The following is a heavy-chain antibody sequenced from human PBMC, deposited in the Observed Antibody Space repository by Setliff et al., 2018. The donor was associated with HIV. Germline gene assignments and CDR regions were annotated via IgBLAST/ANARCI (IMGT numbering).Heavy chain of an antibody. CDR3: ARDRNCGNGCYSSADH. J-gene: IGHJ4*02. Sequence: GGSLRLSCAASGFIFSTFPMHWVRQAPGKGLEWVAVMSGDANSQYYADSVRGRFTISRDNSKHTVYLQMNSLTTEDTAVYYCARDRNCGNGCYSSADHWGLGTLVTVSS. CDR1: GFIFSTFP. CDR2: MSGDANSQ. V-gene: IGHV3-30*01. D-gene: IGHD2-21*01.